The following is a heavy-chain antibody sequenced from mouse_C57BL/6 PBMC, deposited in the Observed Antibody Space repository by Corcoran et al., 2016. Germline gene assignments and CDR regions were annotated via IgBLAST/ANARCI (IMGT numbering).Heavy chain of an antibody. J-gene: IGHJ4*01. CDR3: ARWDYGSSYEAMDY. CDR2: IYPGSGNT. Sequence: QVQLKQSGAELVRPGASVKLSCKASGYTFTDYYINWVKQRPGQGLEWIARIYPGSGNTYYNEKFKGKATLTAEKSSSTAYMQLSSLTSEDSAVYFCARWDYGSSYEAMDYWGQGTSVTVSS. CDR1: GYTFTDYY. V-gene: IGHV1-76*01. D-gene: IGHD1-1*01.